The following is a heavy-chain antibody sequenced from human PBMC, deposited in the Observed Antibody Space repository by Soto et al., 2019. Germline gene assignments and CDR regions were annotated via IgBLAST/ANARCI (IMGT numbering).Heavy chain of an antibody. Sequence: ASVKVSCKASGYTFTSYYMHWVRQAPGQGLEWMGIINPSGGSTSYAQKFQGRVTMTRDTSTSTVYMELSSLRSEDTAVYYCATLNWNHWGNNAFDSWGQGTMVTVSS. CDR2: INPSGGST. V-gene: IGHV1-46*03. CDR1: GYTFTSYY. J-gene: IGHJ3*02. CDR3: ATLNWNHWGNNAFDS. D-gene: IGHD1-20*01.